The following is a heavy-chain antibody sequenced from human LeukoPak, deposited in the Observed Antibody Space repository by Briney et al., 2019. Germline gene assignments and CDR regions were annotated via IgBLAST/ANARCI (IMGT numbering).Heavy chain of an antibody. CDR3: ARHSLNPHFGLVPLDY. J-gene: IGHJ4*02. Sequence: SETLSLTCTVSGGSISSSSYYWGWIRQPPEKGLEWVGSIYYSGSTYYNPSLKSRVTISVDTSKNQFSLKLSSVTAADTAVYFCARHSLNPHFGLVPLDYWGQGTLVTVSS. V-gene: IGHV4-39*01. CDR1: GGSISSSSYY. CDR2: IYYSGST. D-gene: IGHD3/OR15-3a*01.